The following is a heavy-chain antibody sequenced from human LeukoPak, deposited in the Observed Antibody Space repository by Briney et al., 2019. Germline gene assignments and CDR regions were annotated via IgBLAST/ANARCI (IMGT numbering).Heavy chain of an antibody. J-gene: IGHJ6*02. CDR2: IITILGIA. CDR1: EGTFSSYA. Sequence: SVKVSCKASEGTFSSYAISWVRQAPGQGLEWMGRIITILGIANYAQKFQGRVTITADKSTSTAYMELSSLRSEDTAVYYCARSYCGGDLHLCMAYYYYGIDVWGQGTTVTVSS. CDR3: ARSYCGGDLHLCMAYYYYGIDV. D-gene: IGHD2-21*02. V-gene: IGHV1-69*04.